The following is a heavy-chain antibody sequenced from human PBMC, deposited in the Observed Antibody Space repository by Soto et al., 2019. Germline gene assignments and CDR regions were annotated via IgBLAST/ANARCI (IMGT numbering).Heavy chain of an antibody. J-gene: IGHJ3*02. Sequence: GGSLRLSCAASGFTFTTYGMNWVRQAPGKGLEWVSYIGSSSGPIYYADSVKGRFTISRDNAKKSLYLQMNSLRDEDTAVYYCARVLSCTYYIDAFDICGQGTMVLGSS. D-gene: IGHD3-22*01. CDR2: IGSSSGPI. CDR1: GFTFTTYG. V-gene: IGHV3-48*02. CDR3: ARVLSCTYYIDAFDI.